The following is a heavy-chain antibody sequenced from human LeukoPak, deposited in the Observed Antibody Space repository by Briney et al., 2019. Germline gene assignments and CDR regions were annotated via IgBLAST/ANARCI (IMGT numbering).Heavy chain of an antibody. CDR3: ARALTTVTTNYYYGMDV. V-gene: IGHV4-4*02. J-gene: IGHJ6*02. Sequence: PSGTLSLTCAVSGGSISSSNWWSWVRQPPGKGLEWIGEIYHSGSTNYNPSLKSRVTISVDKSKNQFSLKLSSVTAADTAVYYCARALTTVTTNYYYGMDVWGQGTTVTVSS. CDR2: IYHSGST. D-gene: IGHD4-17*01. CDR1: GGSISSSNW.